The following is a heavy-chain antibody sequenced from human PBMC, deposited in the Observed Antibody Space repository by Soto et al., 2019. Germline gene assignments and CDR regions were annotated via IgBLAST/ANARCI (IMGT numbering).Heavy chain of an antibody. V-gene: IGHV5-51*01. CDR3: ARSSSLGELSLLGSFAQGHYFDY. CDR2: IYPGDSDT. J-gene: IGHJ4*02. D-gene: IGHD3-16*02. Sequence: GESLKISCKGSGYSFTSYWIGWVRQMPGKGLEWMGIIYPGDSDTRYSPSFQGQVTISADKSISTAYLQWSSLKASDTAMYYCARSSSLGELSLLGSFAQGHYFDYWGQGTLVTVSS. CDR1: GYSFTSYW.